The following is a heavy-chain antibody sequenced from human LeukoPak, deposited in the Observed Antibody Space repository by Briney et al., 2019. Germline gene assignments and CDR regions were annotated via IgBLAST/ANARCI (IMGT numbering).Heavy chain of an antibody. CDR2: ISWDSDRI. CDR1: GFTFDDCA. V-gene: IGHV3-9*01. Sequence: PGGSLRLSCAASGFTFDDCAMHWVRQAPGKGLEWVSGISWDSDRIGYADSVKGRFTISRDNAKNSLYLQMSSLRPEDTAFYYCAKDIRSTGDCSGGSCLFHYWGQGTLVTVSS. CDR3: AKDIRSTGDCSGGSCLFHY. J-gene: IGHJ4*02. D-gene: IGHD2-15*01.